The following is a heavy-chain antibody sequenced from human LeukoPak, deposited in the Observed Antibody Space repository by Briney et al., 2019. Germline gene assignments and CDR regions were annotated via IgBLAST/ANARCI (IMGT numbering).Heavy chain of an antibody. CDR3: AKDGGLMATILYY. CDR1: GFTFSSYG. Sequence: PGRSQRLSCAASGFTFSSYGMHWVRQAPGKGLEWVAVISYDGSNKYYADSVKGRFTISRDNSKNTLYLQMNSLRAEDTAVYYCAKDGGLMATILYYWGQGTLVTVSS. J-gene: IGHJ4*02. CDR2: ISYDGSNK. V-gene: IGHV3-30*18. D-gene: IGHD5-24*01.